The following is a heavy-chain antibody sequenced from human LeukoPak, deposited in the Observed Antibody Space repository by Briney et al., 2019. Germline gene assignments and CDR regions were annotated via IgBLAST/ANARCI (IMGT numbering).Heavy chain of an antibody. J-gene: IGHJ5*02. D-gene: IGHD2-2*01. Sequence: PSETLSLTCTVSGGSISSYYWSWIRQPPGKGLECIGYIYYSGSTNYNPSLKSRVTISVDTSKNQFSLKLNSVSAADTAVYYCARLTVPLRFDPWGQGTLVTVSS. V-gene: IGHV4-59*01. CDR2: IYYSGST. CDR3: ARLTVPLRFDP. CDR1: GGSISSYY.